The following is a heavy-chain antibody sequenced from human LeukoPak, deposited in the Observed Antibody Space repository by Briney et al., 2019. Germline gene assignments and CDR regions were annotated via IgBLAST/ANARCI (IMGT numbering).Heavy chain of an antibody. D-gene: IGHD6-19*01. CDR2: TNHSGST. CDR1: GGSFSGYY. J-gene: IGHJ4*02. Sequence: PSETLSLTCAVYGGSFSGYYWSWIRQPPGKGLEWIGETNHSGSTNYNPSLKSRVTISVDTSKNQFSLKLSSVTAADTAVYYCARWASGWYSYFDYWGQGTLVTVS. V-gene: IGHV4-34*01. CDR3: ARWASGWYSYFDY.